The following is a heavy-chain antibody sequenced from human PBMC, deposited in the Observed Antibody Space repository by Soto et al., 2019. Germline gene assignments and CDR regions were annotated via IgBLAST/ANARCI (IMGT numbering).Heavy chain of an antibody. Sequence: ETLSPTCIVSGGSISSYYGSWIRQPPGKELEWIGYIYYSGSTNYNPSLKSRVAISVDTSKNQFSLKLSSVSAADTVVYYCAGDHQNSYDSSELGAFDIWGQGTMVTVS. CDR2: IYYSGST. D-gene: IGHD3-22*01. CDR1: GGSISSYY. V-gene: IGHV4-59*01. J-gene: IGHJ3*02. CDR3: AGDHQNSYDSSELGAFDI.